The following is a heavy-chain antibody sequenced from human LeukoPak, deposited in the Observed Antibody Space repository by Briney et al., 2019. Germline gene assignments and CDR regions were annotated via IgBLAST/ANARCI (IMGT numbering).Heavy chain of an antibody. Sequence: GGSLRLSCAASGFTFSNYGMSWVRQPPGKGLEWVSAISGSGGTTYYADSVKGRFTLSRDNSKDTLYLQITSLRAEDTAVYYCAKVHTEGLRGVTGDFDYWGQGTLVTVSS. D-gene: IGHD3-10*01. V-gene: IGHV3-23*01. J-gene: IGHJ4*02. CDR1: GFTFSNYG. CDR3: AKVHTEGLRGVTGDFDY. CDR2: ISGSGGTT.